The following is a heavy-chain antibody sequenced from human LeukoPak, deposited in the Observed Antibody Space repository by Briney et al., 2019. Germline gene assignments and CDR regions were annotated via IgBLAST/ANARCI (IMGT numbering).Heavy chain of an antibody. CDR1: GGSISSYY. V-gene: IGHV4-59*12. CDR2: IYYSGST. D-gene: IGHD1-14*01. CDR3: ARGLYDSTTDDAFDI. Sequence: SETLSLTCTVSGGSISSYYWSWIRQPPGKGLEWIGYIYYSGSTNYNPSLKSRVTISVDTSKNQFSLKLSSVTAADTAVYYCARGLYDSTTDDAFDIWGQGTMVTVSS. J-gene: IGHJ3*02.